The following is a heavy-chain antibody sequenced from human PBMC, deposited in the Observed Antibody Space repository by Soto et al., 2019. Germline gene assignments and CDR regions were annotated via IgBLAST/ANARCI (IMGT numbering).Heavy chain of an antibody. Sequence: QVQLVQSGAEVKKPGASVKVSCKASGYSFTSYGISWVRQAPGQGLEWMGWISAYNGNTNYAQKLQGRVTMTTDTXTXXXXXXXXXXXXXXTXXXXXXXXXXXXXXXVXGQGTTVTVSS. V-gene: IGHV1-18*01. CDR3: XXXXXXXXXXV. CDR1: GYSFTSYG. J-gene: IGHJ6*02. CDR2: ISAYNGNT.